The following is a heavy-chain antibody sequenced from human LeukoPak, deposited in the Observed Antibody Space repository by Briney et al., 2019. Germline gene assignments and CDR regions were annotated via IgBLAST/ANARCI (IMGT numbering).Heavy chain of an antibody. CDR1: GFTFSSYS. CDR2: ISSSSSTI. CDR3: ARVDVYCSSTSCRDY. D-gene: IGHD2-2*01. V-gene: IGHV3-48*01. J-gene: IGHJ4*02. Sequence: GGSLRLSCAASGFTFSSYSMNWVRQAPGKGLEWVSYISSSSSTIYYADSVKGRFTISRDNAKNSLYLQMNSLRAEDTAVYYCARVDVYCSSTSCRDYWGQGTLVTVSS.